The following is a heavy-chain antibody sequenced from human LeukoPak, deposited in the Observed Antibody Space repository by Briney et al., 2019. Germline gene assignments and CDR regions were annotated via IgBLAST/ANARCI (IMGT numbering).Heavy chain of an antibody. J-gene: IGHJ6*03. D-gene: IGHD2-15*01. CDR1: GFTFRNAW. CDR2: IRSKAYGGTT. CDR3: SRVASLGYYYYMDV. V-gene: IGHV3-49*04. Sequence: GGSVRLSCAATGFTFRNAWMNWVRQAPGKGLEWVGFIRSKAYGGTTEYAASVKGRFTISRDDSKSIAYLQMNSLKTEDTAVYYCSRVASLGYYYYMDVWGKGTTVTVSS.